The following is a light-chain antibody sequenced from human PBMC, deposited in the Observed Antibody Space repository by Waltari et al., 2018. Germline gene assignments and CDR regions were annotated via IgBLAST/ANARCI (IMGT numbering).Light chain of an antibody. CDR3: VAWDDSLSGLWV. Sequence: QSVLTQSPSASGPPGQRVTIPCSGSSSNIGSNYVYWYQQLPGTAPKLLIYRSVQRPSGVPARFSGSKSGTSASLAISGLRSEDEGDYYCVAWDDSLSGLWVFGGGTKLTVL. J-gene: IGLJ3*02. CDR1: SSNIGSNY. V-gene: IGLV1-47*01. CDR2: RSV.